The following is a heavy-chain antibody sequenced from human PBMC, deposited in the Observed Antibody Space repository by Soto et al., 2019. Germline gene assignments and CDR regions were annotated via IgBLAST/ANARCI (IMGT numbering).Heavy chain of an antibody. CDR1: GFIFTRYS. CDR2: ISSTTNYI. Sequence: PGGSLRLSCAASGFIFTRYSMNWVRQAPGKGLEWVSSISSTTNYIYYGDSMKGRFTISRDNAKNSLYLEMNSLRAEDTAVYYYARESEDLTSNFDYWGQGTLVTVS. J-gene: IGHJ4*02. V-gene: IGHV3-21*06. CDR3: ARESEDLTSNFDY.